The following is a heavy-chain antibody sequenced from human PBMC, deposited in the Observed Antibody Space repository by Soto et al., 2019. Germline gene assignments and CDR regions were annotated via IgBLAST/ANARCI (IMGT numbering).Heavy chain of an antibody. V-gene: IGHV4-31*03. CDR2: IYYSGST. CDR1: GGSISSGGYY. CDR3: ARATNHGSGSYYKVYYYGMDV. J-gene: IGHJ6*02. D-gene: IGHD3-10*01. Sequence: SETLSLTSTVSGGSISSGGYYWSWIRQHPGKGLEWIGYIYYSGSTYYNPSLKSRVTISVDTSKNQFSLKLSSVTAADTAVYYCARATNHGSGSYYKVYYYGMDVWGQGTTVTVSS.